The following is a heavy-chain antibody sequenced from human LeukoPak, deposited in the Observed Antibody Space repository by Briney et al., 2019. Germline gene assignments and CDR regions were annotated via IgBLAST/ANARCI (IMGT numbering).Heavy chain of an antibody. J-gene: IGHJ4*02. CDR2: IKQDGSEK. CDR1: GFTFSSYW. V-gene: IGHV3-7*01. CDR3: ARVTVARASYFDY. Sequence: PGGSLRLSCAASGFTFSSYWMSWVRQAPGKGLEWVANIKQDGSEKYYVDSVKGRFTISRDNAKNSLYLQMNSLRAEDTAVYYCARVTVARASYFDYWGQGTLVTVSS. D-gene: IGHD3-10*01.